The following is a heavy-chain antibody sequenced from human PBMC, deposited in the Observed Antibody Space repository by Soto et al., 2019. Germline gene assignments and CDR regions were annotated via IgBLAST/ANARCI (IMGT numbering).Heavy chain of an antibody. CDR2: INQNGGVK. J-gene: IGHJ2*01. Sequence: EVQLVESGGGLVQPGGSLRLSCAASGFTFSNYWMTWVRQAPGKGLEWVANINQNGGVKFYGESVKGRLTISRDNAKNSLYLQMNSLRAEDTAVYYCARGGSSRPFDLWGRGTLVTVSS. D-gene: IGHD6-13*01. CDR3: ARGGSSRPFDL. CDR1: GFTFSNYW. V-gene: IGHV3-7*03.